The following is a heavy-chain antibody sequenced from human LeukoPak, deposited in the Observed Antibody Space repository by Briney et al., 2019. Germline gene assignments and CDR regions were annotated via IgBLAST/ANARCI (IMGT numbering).Heavy chain of an antibody. Sequence: ASVKVSCKASGYTFTGYYMHWVRQAPGQGLEWMGWINPNSGGTNYAQKFQGRVTMTRDTSISTAYMDLSRLKSDDTAVYYCASGGYHYDSSGYYRFDHWGQGTLVTVSS. CDR2: INPNSGGT. J-gene: IGHJ4*02. D-gene: IGHD3-22*01. CDR1: GYTFTGYY. CDR3: ASGGYHYDSSGYYRFDH. V-gene: IGHV1-2*02.